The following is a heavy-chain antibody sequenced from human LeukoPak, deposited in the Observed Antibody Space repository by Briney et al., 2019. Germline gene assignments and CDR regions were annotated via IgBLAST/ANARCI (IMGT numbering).Heavy chain of an antibody. Sequence: GGSLRLSCAASGFTFSSYAMSWVRQAPGKGLEWVSAISGSGGSTYYADSVKGRFTISRDNSKNTVYLQMNSLRPEDTAEYYCARGQSGYSFDSWGQGTLVTVSS. J-gene: IGHJ4*02. D-gene: IGHD3-3*01. CDR3: ARGQSGYSFDS. V-gene: IGHV3-23*01. CDR2: ISGSGGST. CDR1: GFTFSSYA.